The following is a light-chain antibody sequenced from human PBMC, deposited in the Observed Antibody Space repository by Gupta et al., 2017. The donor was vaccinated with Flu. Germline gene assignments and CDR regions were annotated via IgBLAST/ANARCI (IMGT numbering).Light chain of an antibody. CDR1: QSISSY. CDR3: QQSYSTPPNT. J-gene: IGKJ5*01. V-gene: IGKV1-39*01. CDR2: AAS. Sequence: DIQMTQSPSSLSASVGDRGTITCRASQSISSYLNWYQQKPGKAPKLLIYAASSLQSGVPSRFSGSGSGTDFTRTISSLQPEDFGTYYCQQSYSTPPNTFGQGTRLEIK.